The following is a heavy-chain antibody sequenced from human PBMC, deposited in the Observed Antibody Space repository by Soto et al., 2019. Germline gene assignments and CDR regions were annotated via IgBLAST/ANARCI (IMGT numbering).Heavy chain of an antibody. V-gene: IGHV3-21*02. J-gene: IGHJ3*02. CDR3: ARDSNYYGSGNYYSGDQVPFDM. Sequence: EVQLVESGGGLVKPGGSLRLSCAASGLTLISYSMNWVRQAPGKGPEWLSSISSTSGYIYYADSVKGRFTISRDNAKNSLYLQMNSLRAEDTAVYYCARDSNYYGSGNYYSGDQVPFDMWGQGTMVTVSS. D-gene: IGHD3-10*01. CDR2: ISSTSGYI. CDR1: GLTLISYS.